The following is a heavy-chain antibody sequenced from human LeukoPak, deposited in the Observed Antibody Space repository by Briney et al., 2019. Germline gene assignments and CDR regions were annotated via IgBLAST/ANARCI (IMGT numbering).Heavy chain of an antibody. CDR2: ISSNGGST. CDR3: ARYCSDTSCYWVGAYDY. V-gene: IGHV3-64*01. CDR1: GFTFSSYA. J-gene: IGHJ4*01. Sequence: GGSLRLSCAASGFTFSSYAMHWVRQAPGKGLEYVSAISSNGGSTCYANSVKGRFNISRDNSKNTLYLQMGSLRAEDMAVYYCARYCSDTSCYWVGAYDYWGQEPWSPSPQ. D-gene: IGHD2-2*01.